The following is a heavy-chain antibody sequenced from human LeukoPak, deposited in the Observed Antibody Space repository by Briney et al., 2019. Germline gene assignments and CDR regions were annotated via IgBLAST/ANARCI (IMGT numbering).Heavy chain of an antibody. J-gene: IGHJ5*02. CDR3: AREDYYDSGSFDP. CDR1: GYTFTSYD. V-gene: IGHV1-8*03. Sequence: ASVKVSCKASGYTFTSYDINRVRQATGQGLEWMGWMNPNSGNTGYAQKFQGRVTITRNTSISTAYMELSSLRSEDTAVYYCAREDYYDSGSFDPWGQGTLVTVSS. CDR2: MNPNSGNT. D-gene: IGHD3-22*01.